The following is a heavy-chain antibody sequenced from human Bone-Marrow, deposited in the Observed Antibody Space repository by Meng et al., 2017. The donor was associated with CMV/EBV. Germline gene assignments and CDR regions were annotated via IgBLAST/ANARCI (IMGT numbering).Heavy chain of an antibody. CDR1: GVSISTHY. V-gene: IGHV4-59*11. J-gene: IGHJ4*02. D-gene: IGHD1-1*01. Sequence: HVQLQQSGPGLVKPSETLSLTRRVSGVSISTHYWSWIRQTPGKGLEWIASIHYTGRADYSPSLKSRVTVSVDTSDSQLSLKLSSVTTADTAMYYCAERGGGYWGQGILVTVSS. CDR3: AERGGGY. CDR2: IHYTGRA.